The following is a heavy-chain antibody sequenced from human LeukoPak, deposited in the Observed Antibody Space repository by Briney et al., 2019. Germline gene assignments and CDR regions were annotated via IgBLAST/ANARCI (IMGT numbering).Heavy chain of an antibody. CDR1: GDSITSHS. V-gene: IGHV4-59*03. Sequence: SETLSLTRTVSGDSITSHSWSWIRLPPGKGLEWIGYIHSSGSTSYSPSLESRVTITRDTSKNQFSLKMTAVTAADTAVYYCAVSGYGSTDSWGQGTLVTVSS. CDR2: IHSSGST. CDR3: AVSGYGSTDS. J-gene: IGHJ4*02. D-gene: IGHD3-10*01.